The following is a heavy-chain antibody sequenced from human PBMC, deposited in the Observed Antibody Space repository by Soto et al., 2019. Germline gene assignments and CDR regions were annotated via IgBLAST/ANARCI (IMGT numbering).Heavy chain of an antibody. CDR3: ARRGSGSDYDY. CDR2: ISGSGGST. V-gene: IGHV3-23*01. CDR1: GFTFSSYA. Sequence: EVQLLESGGGLVQPGGSLRLSVPASGFTFSSYAMRWVRQAPGKGLEWVSAISGSGGSTYYAAPVKGRFTISRDNSKNALYLQMNSLRAEDTAVYYCARRGSGSDYDYWGQGTLVTVSS. D-gene: IGHD1-26*01. J-gene: IGHJ4*02.